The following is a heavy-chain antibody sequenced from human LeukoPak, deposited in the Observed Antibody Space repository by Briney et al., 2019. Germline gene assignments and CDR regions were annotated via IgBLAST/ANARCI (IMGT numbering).Heavy chain of an antibody. CDR1: GGSISSGGYY. Sequence: SETLSLTCTVSGGSISSGGYYWSWIRQPPGKGLEWIGSIYYSGSTYYNPSLKSRVTISVDTSKNQFSLKLGSVTAADTAMYYCARGRQQMVLGTDYWGQGTLVTVSS. CDR2: IYYSGST. J-gene: IGHJ4*02. D-gene: IGHD6-13*01. V-gene: IGHV4-39*07. CDR3: ARGRQQMVLGTDY.